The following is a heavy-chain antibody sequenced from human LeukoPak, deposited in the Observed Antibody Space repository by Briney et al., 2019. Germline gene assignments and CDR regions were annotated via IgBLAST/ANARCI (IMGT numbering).Heavy chain of an antibody. CDR2: INHSGST. J-gene: IGHJ3*02. CDR1: GGSFSGYY. D-gene: IGHD2/OR15-2a*01. V-gene: IGHV4-34*01. Sequence: KSSETLSLTCAVYGGSFSGYYWSWIRQPPGKGLEWIGEINHSGSTNYNPSLKSRVTISVDTSKNQFSLKLSSVTAADTAVYYCARDPFGDALDIWGQGTMVTVSS. CDR3: ARDPFGDALDI.